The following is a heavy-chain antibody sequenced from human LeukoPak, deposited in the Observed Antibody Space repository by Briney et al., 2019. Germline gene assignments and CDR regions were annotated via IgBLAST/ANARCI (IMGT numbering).Heavy chain of an antibody. J-gene: IGHJ4*02. D-gene: IGHD1-14*01. CDR3: AKTGIDGFYHGNIDY. V-gene: IGHV4-39*01. Sequence: SETLSLTCTVSGASISSSTYFWGWIRQPPGKGLEWIASFYYTRNTYYNPSLQSRATISVDTSKNQFSLRLMSVTAADTAVYYCAKTGIDGFYHGNIDYWGPGTLVTVSS. CDR2: FYYTRNT. CDR1: GASISSSTYF.